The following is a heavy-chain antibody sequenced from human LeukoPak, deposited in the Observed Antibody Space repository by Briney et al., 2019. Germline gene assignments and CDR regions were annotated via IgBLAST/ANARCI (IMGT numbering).Heavy chain of an antibody. CDR2: ISSSGEFT. J-gene: IGHJ4*02. V-gene: IGHV3-23*01. CDR1: GFTFNTYA. D-gene: IGHD3-22*01. CDR3: SKDRPNYHHSSGSYYKRNGDY. Sequence: GSLRLSCAASGFTFNTYAMSGVRKPPEKGLEWVSSISSSGEFTYYVDSLKGRSTISRDNSRNTLYLQMSSLTADDTAVYYCSKDRPNYHHSSGSYYKRNGDYWGQGPLVTVSS.